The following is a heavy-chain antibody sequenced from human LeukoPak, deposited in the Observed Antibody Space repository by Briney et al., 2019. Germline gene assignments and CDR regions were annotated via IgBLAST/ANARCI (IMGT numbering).Heavy chain of an antibody. D-gene: IGHD3-3*01. CDR2: IYYSGST. J-gene: IGHJ5*02. CDR3: ARQAYYDFWSGYYGDRSRFDP. Sequence: SETLSLTCTVSGGSISSSSYYWGWIRQPPGKGLEWIGSIYYSGSTYYNPSLKSRVTISVDTSKNQFSLKLSSVTAADTAVYYCARQAYYDFWSGYYGDRSRFDPWGQGTLVTVSS. CDR1: GGSISSSSYY. V-gene: IGHV4-39*01.